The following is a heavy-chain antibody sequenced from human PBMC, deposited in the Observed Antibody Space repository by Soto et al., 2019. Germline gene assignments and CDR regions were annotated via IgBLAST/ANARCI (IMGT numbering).Heavy chain of an antibody. D-gene: IGHD1-20*01. V-gene: IGHV3-53*01. CDR3: AREAFITGTTGDY. J-gene: IGHJ4*02. Sequence: EVQLVESGGGLIQPGGSLRLSCAASGFTVSSHYMSWVRQAPGKGLEWVSVIDSGGTTYYADSVKGRFTISRDNSKNTLYLQMDSLRAEDTAVYYCAREAFITGTTGDYWGQGTLVTVSP. CDR2: IDSGGTT. CDR1: GFTVSSHY.